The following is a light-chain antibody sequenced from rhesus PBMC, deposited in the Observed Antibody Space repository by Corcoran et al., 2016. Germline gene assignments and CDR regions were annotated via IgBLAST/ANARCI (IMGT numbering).Light chain of an antibody. CDR2: GES. CDR1: QSVSSN. CDR3: YQHSSGYS. Sequence: QVILTQSPATLSLSPGERATLSCRASQSVSSNLAWYQQKPGQAPRLLIYGESSRTTGIPDRFSGSGYGTDFTLTISSLEPEDVGVYHCYQHSSGYSFGQGTKVEIK. J-gene: IGKJ2*01. V-gene: IGKV3-10*01.